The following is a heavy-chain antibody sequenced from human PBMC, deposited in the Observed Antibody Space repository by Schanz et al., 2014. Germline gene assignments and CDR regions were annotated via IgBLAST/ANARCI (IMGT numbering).Heavy chain of an antibody. J-gene: IGHJ3*02. CDR1: GFPFSDYF. D-gene: IGHD3-10*01. CDR2: IGNGGVTI. Sequence: VQLAESGGGLVQPGGSLRLSCAASGFPFSDYFMAWIRQPPGRGLEWVSYIGNGGVTIYYADSVKGRFTISRDNSKNSLYLQMNSLRAEDTAVYYCAKGRFGELSAFDIWGQGTMVTVSS. V-gene: IGHV3-11*01. CDR3: AKGRFGELSAFDI.